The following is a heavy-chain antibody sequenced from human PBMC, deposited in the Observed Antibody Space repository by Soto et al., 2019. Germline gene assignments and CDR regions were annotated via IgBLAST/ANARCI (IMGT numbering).Heavy chain of an antibody. J-gene: IGHJ6*02. D-gene: IGHD4-17*01. Sequence: GGSLRLSCAASGFTFSSYAMNCVSQAPGKGLEWVSAISGSGGSTNYADSVKVRFTISRDNSKNTLYLQMNSLRAENTAVYYCATDYYGMDVWGQGTTVTVSS. CDR2: ISGSGGST. CDR3: ATDYYGMDV. CDR1: GFTFSSYA. V-gene: IGHV3-23*01.